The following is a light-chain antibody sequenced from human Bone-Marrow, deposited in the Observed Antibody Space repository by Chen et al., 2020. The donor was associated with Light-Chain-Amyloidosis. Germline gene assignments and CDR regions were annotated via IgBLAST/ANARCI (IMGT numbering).Light chain of an antibody. Sequence: SYVLTQPSSVSVAPGQTATIACGGNNIGSTSVHWYQQTPGQAPLLVVYDDSDRPSGIPERLSGSNAGNAATLTISRVEAGEEDDYYCQVWDRSSDRPVFGGGTKLTVL. CDR3: QVWDRSSDRPV. CDR1: NIGSTS. CDR2: DDS. V-gene: IGLV3-21*02. J-gene: IGLJ3*02.